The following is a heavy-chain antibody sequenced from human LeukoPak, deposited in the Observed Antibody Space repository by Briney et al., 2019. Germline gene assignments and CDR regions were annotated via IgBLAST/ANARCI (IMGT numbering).Heavy chain of an antibody. V-gene: IGHV1-69*05. CDR1: GGTFSSYA. D-gene: IGHD6-6*01. CDR3: ARETKYSSSSLGGNFDY. J-gene: IGHJ4*02. CDR2: IIPIFGTA. Sequence: SVKVSCKASGGTFSSYAISWVRQAPGQGLEWMGGIIPIFGTANYAQKFQGRVTITTDESTSTAYMELSSLRSEDTAVYYCARETKYSSSSLGGNFDYWGQGTLVTVSS.